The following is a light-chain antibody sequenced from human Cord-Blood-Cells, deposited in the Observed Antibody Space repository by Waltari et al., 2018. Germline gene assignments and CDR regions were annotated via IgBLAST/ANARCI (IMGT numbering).Light chain of an antibody. Sequence: QSVLTQPPSVSGAPGQRVTISCTGSSSNIGAGYAVPWYQQLPGTAPKPLIYGNSNRPSGVPDRFSGSKSGTSASLAITGLQAEDEADYYCQSYDISLSGVVFGGGTKLTVL. J-gene: IGLJ2*01. CDR2: GNS. CDR3: QSYDISLSGVV. V-gene: IGLV1-40*01. CDR1: SSNIGAGYA.